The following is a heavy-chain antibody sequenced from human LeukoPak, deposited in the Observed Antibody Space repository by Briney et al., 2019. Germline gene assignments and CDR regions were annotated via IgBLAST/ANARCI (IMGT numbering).Heavy chain of an antibody. J-gene: IGHJ4*02. Sequence: GGSLRLSCAASGFTFSSYGMHWVRQAPGKGLEWVAVIWYDGSNKYYADSVKGRFTISRDNSKNTLYLQMNSLRAEDTAVYYCARGKHGYNFLDYWGQGTLVTVSS. CDR2: IWYDGSNK. D-gene: IGHD5-24*01. CDR3: ARGKHGYNFLDY. CDR1: GFTFSSYG. V-gene: IGHV3-33*01.